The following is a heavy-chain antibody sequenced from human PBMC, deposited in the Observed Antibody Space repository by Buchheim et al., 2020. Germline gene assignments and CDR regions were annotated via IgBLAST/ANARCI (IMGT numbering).Heavy chain of an antibody. J-gene: IGHJ4*02. V-gene: IGHV3-7*01. D-gene: IGHD2-2*01. CDR3: AREGDIVVVPAASDY. Sequence: EVQLVESGGGLVQPGGSLRLSCAASGFTFSSYWMSWVRQAPGKGLEWVANIKQDGSEKHYVDSVKGRFTISRDNDKHSMYLQMNSLRAEDTAVYYCAREGDIVVVPAASDYWGQGTL. CDR2: IKQDGSEK. CDR1: GFTFSSYW.